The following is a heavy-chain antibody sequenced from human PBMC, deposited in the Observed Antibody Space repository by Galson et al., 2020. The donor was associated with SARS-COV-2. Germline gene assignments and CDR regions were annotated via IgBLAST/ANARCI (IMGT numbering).Heavy chain of an antibody. CDR3: ARDPRFSGSGYGRENGFDI. V-gene: IGHV1-18*01. J-gene: IGHJ3*02. Sequence: ASVKVSCMASGYAFNNKGISWVRQAPGRGLEWMGWISGYNANTKYAENFQGRVMLTTDASTTTAYMELRSLRSDDSAIYYCARDPRFSGSGYGRENGFDIWGQGTMVTVSS. CDR2: ISGYNANT. CDR1: GYAFNNKG. D-gene: IGHD6-13*01.